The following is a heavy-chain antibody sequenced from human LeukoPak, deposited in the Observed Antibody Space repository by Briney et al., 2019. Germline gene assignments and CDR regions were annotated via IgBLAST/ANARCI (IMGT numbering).Heavy chain of an antibody. V-gene: IGHV1-69*04. D-gene: IGHD2-2*01. J-gene: IGHJ6*02. CDR1: GYTFTSYY. CDR2: IIPILGIA. Sequence: SVKVSCKASGYTFTSYYMHWVRQAPGRGLEWMGRIIPILGIANYARKFQGRVTITADKSTSTAYMELSSLRSEDTAVYYCARDQGCSSTSCRAPTHYYYYGMDVWGQGTTVTVSS. CDR3: ARDQGCSSTSCRAPTHYYYYGMDV.